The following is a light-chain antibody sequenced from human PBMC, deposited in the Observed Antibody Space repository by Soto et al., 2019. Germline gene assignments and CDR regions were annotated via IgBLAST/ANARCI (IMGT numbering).Light chain of an antibody. CDR3: CAFVRSNALL. V-gene: IGLV2-23*01. J-gene: IGLJ2*01. CDR2: EDN. CDR1: SSDVGSYNL. Sequence: QSALTQPASVSRSPGQSITISCTGTSSDVGSYNLVSWYQHHSGKAPKFIIYEDNKRPSGVSNRFSGSKSGNTASLTISGLQAEDEADYYCCAFVRSNALLFGGGTKLTVL.